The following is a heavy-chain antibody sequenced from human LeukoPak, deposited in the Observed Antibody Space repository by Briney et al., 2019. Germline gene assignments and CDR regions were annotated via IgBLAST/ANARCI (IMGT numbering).Heavy chain of an antibody. V-gene: IGHV3-53*05. D-gene: IGHD1-14*01. CDR1: GFTDNTYY. CDR3: AKDSIPSTAGPYYLDY. CDR2: IYGGGTT. Sequence: PGGSLRLSCAASGFTDNTYYMSWVRQAPGKGLEWVSVIYGGGTTYYADSVKGRFTISRDDSKNTLYLQMNSLRPQDTATYYCAKDSIPSTAGPYYLDYWGQGTLVSVSS. J-gene: IGHJ4*02.